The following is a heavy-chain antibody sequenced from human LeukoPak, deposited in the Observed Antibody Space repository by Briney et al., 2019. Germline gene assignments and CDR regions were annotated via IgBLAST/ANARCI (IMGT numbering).Heavy chain of an antibody. CDR2: INPSGGST. CDR3: ARTPHPGDSSGYFHDY. V-gene: IGHV1-46*01. CDR1: GYTFTSYA. Sequence: ASVKVSCKASGYTFTSYAMHWVRQAPGQGLEWMGIINPSGGSTSYAQKFQGRVTMTRDTSTSTVYMELSSLRSEDTAVYYCARTPHPGDSSGYFHDYWGQGTLVTVSS. J-gene: IGHJ4*02. D-gene: IGHD3-22*01.